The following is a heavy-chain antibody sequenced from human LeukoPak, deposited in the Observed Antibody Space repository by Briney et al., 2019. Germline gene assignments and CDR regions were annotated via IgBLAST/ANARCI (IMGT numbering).Heavy chain of an antibody. CDR3: ARETPYGSGRHWFDP. V-gene: IGHV4-59*01. CDR2: IYNSGST. J-gene: IGHJ5*02. D-gene: IGHD3-10*01. CDR1: GGSISSYY. Sequence: PSETLSLTCTVSGGSISSYYWNWIRQPPGKGLEWIGYIYNSGSTNNNPSLKSRVTISVDTSKKQFSLKLSSVTAADTAVYYCARETPYGSGRHWFDPWGQGTLVTVSS.